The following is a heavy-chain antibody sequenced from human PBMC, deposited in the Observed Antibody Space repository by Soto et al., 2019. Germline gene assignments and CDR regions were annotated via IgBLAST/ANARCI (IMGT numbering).Heavy chain of an antibody. Sequence: GESLKISYQGAEYNFASYWISWVRQMPGKGLEWMGRIDPIDSYTNYSPSFQGHVTISADKSISTAYLQWSSLKASDTAMYYCARRYCSSASCPRNYYGMDVWGQGTTVTVSS. CDR1: EYNFASYW. V-gene: IGHV5-10-1*01. J-gene: IGHJ6*02. D-gene: IGHD2-2*01. CDR2: IDPIDSYT. CDR3: ARRYCSSASCPRNYYGMDV.